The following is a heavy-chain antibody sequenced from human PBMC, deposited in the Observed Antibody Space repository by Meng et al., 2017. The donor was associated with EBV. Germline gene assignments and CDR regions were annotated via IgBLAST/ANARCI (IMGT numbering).Heavy chain of an antibody. Sequence: QVRLVQSGGEVKKLGAAVKVSCKASGGTCSSYASSWVRQAPGQVLEWMGGIIPIFGTANYAQKFQGRVTITADKSTSTAYMELSSLRSEDTAVYYCARAEIAAAGRLDYWGQGTLVTVSS. CDR2: IIPIFGTA. CDR3: ARAEIAAAGRLDY. V-gene: IGHV1-69*06. D-gene: IGHD6-13*01. CDR1: GGTCSSYA. J-gene: IGHJ4*02.